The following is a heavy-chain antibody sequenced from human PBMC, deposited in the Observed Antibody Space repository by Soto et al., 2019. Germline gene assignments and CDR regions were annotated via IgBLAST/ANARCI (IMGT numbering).Heavy chain of an antibody. Sequence: SETLSLTCTVSGDSISTDYWSWIRQSPGKGLEWIGFIYYGGSTNYNPSLKSRVTISVDTPKNQFSLKLSSVTAADTAIYYCAKNWNWGSLVHWGQGTLVTVSS. CDR3: AKNWNWGSLVH. CDR2: IYYGGST. J-gene: IGHJ4*02. D-gene: IGHD7-27*01. V-gene: IGHV4-59*08. CDR1: GDSISTDY.